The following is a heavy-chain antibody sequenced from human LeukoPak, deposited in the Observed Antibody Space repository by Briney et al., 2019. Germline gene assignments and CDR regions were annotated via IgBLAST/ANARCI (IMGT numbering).Heavy chain of an antibody. CDR3: ARGPRDGYNYYYYYYMDV. D-gene: IGHD5-24*01. V-gene: IGHV3-74*01. Sequence: GGSLRLSCAASGFTFSSYWMHWVRQAPGKGLVRVSRINSDGSSTSYADSVKGRFTISRDNAKNTLYLQMNSLRAEDTAVYYCARGPRDGYNYYYYYYMDVWGKGTTVTVSS. CDR2: INSDGSST. J-gene: IGHJ6*03. CDR1: GFTFSSYW.